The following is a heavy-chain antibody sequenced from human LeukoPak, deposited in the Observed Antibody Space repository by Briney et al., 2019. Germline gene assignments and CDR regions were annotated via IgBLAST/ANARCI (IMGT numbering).Heavy chain of an antibody. V-gene: IGHV4-59*02. CDR3: ARDIGGSYREGYNWFDP. J-gene: IGHJ5*02. D-gene: IGHD1-26*01. Sequence: SETLSLTCTVSGGSVSGYYWSWIRQPPGKGLEGIAFGYNSGSTTYNPSLKSRVTMSVDTSKNQISLTLNSLTAADTAVYYCARDIGGSYREGYNWFDPWGQGTLVTVSS. CDR1: GGSVSGYY. CDR2: GYNSGST.